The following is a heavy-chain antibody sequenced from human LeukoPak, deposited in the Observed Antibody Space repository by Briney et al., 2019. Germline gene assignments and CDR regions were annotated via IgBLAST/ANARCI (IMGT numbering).Heavy chain of an antibody. CDR3: ARGYSSSSEWDY. CDR1: GYTFTSYY. Sequence: AVKVSCKASGYTFTSYYMHWVRQAPAQGLEWVGIINPSLGSTRYAQQFQGRVTMTRDRSTITVYMELNSLSSEDTARYYCARGYSSSSEWDYWGQRTVVTVSS. V-gene: IGHV1-46*01. J-gene: IGHJ4*02. CDR2: INPSLGST. D-gene: IGHD6-6*01.